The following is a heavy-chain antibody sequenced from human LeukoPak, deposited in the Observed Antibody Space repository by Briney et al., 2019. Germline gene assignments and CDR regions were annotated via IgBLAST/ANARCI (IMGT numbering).Heavy chain of an antibody. D-gene: IGHD6-19*01. CDR1: GFTFRNYG. V-gene: IGHV3-33*01. CDR3: ASLRRDSSGWYYFDY. Sequence: GGSLRLSCAASGFTFRNYGMQWVRQAPGKGLEWEAVIWYDGSTKYYADSVKGRFTISRDNSKNALFLQMNSLRAEDTAVYYCASLRRDSSGWYYFDYWGQGTLVTVSS. CDR2: IWYDGSTK. J-gene: IGHJ4*02.